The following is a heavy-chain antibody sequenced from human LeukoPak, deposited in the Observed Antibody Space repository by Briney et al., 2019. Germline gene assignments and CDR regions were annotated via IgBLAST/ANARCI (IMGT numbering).Heavy chain of an antibody. Sequence: GGSLRLSCAASGFTFSSYSMNWVRQAPGKGLEWVSSISSSSTYIYYAESVKGRFTISRDNDKNSLYLQMNSLRAEDTAVYYCARDLHYGSADYWGQGTLVTVSS. CDR3: ARDLHYGSADY. V-gene: IGHV3-21*01. J-gene: IGHJ4*02. D-gene: IGHD3-10*01. CDR1: GFTFSSYS. CDR2: ISSSSTYI.